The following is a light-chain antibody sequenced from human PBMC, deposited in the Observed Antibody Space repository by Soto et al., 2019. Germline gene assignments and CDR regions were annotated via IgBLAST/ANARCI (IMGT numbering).Light chain of an antibody. CDR2: KVS. Sequence: DVVVTQSPLSLPVTLGQAASXSCRXSQXXXYRDGNTYLSWFHQRTGQSPRRLIYKVSNRDSGVPDRFSGSGSGTDFTLKISRVEAEDVGVYYCMQGTHWPPITFGQGTRLEIK. CDR1: QXXXYRDGNTY. CDR3: MQGTHWPPIT. V-gene: IGKV2-30*01. J-gene: IGKJ5*01.